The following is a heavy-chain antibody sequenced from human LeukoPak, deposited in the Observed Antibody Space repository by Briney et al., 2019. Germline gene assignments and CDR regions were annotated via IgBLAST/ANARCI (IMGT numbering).Heavy chain of an antibody. Sequence: SETLSLTCAVYGGSFSGYYWSWIRQPPGKGLEWIGEINHSGSTNYNPSLKSRVTISVDTSKNQFSLKLSSVTAADTAVYYCARGFIVGVVHRTLDYCVQVTL. CDR1: GGSFSGYY. V-gene: IGHV4-34*01. J-gene: IGHJ4*02. CDR3: ARGFIVGVVHRTLDY. D-gene: IGHD3-3*01. CDR2: INHSGST.